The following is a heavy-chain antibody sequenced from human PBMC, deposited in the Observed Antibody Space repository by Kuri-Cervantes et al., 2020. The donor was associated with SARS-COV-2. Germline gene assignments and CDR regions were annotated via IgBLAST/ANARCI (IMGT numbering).Heavy chain of an antibody. CDR1: GFTFTGFH. CDR3: ARVNGDYADAFDI. Sequence: ASVKVSCKASGFTFTGFHLHWVRQALGQGLEWMGWINLNSGSTQYAQKFHGRVTMTRDMSISTAYMELSRLRSDDTAVYYCARVNGDYADAFDIWGQGTMVTVSS. CDR2: INLNSGST. J-gene: IGHJ3*02. D-gene: IGHD4-17*01. V-gene: IGHV1-2*02.